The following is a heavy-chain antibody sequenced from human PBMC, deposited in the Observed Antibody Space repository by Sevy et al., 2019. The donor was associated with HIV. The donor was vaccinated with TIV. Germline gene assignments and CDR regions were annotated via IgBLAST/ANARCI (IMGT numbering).Heavy chain of an antibody. CDR2: IDPSDSYT. CDR1: GYKFSNYR. V-gene: IGHV5-10-1*01. Sequence: GESLKFSCQASGYKFSNYRIAWVRQMPGKGLEWMGKIDPSDSYTSYSPSFQGHVTISADKSVSTVYLQWSSLKASDTATYYCAKNKDIVTVIAASSYGLDVWGQGTTVTVSS. J-gene: IGHJ6*02. CDR3: AKNKDIVTVIAASSYGLDV. D-gene: IGHD2-15*01.